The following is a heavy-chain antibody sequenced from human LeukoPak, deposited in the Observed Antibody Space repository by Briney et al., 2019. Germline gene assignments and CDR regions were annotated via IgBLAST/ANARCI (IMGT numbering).Heavy chain of an antibody. Sequence: GGSLRLSCAASGFTFSSYGMHWVRQAPGKGLEWVAVISYDGSNKYYADSVKGRFTISRDNSKHTLYLQMNSLRAEDTAVYYCAKDPLTVITMVRGVIIWGQGTLVTVSS. CDR1: GFTFSSYG. J-gene: IGHJ4*02. D-gene: IGHD3-10*01. CDR2: ISYDGSNK. V-gene: IGHV3-30*18. CDR3: AKDPLTVITMVRGVII.